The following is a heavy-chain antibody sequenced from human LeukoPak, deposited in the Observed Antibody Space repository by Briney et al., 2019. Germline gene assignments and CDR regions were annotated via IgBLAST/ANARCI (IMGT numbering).Heavy chain of an antibody. D-gene: IGHD3-22*01. CDR3: ARSRGDYYDSSGYYLY. CDR2: INPSGGST. J-gene: IGHJ4*02. V-gene: IGHV1-46*01. Sequence: ASVKVSCKASGYTFTSYYMHWVRQAPGQGLEWMGIINPSGGSTSYAQKFQGRVTMTRDTSTSTVYMELGSLRSEDTAVYYCARSRGDYYDSSGYYLYWGQGTLVTVSS. CDR1: GYTFTSYY.